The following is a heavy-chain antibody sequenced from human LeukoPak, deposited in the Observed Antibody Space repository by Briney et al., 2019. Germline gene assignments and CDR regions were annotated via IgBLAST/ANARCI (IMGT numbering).Heavy chain of an antibody. Sequence: ASVKVSCKTSGDTFSDYTVNWVRQGPGQGLDWMGRIIPILGIATYAQKFQDRVTITAHRSTSTAYMELSSLRSEDTAVYYCARGRYYGSGSKNWFDSWGQGTPVTVSS. V-gene: IGHV1-69*02. J-gene: IGHJ5*01. CDR1: GDTFSDYT. D-gene: IGHD3-10*01. CDR2: IIPILGIA. CDR3: ARGRYYGSGSKNWFDS.